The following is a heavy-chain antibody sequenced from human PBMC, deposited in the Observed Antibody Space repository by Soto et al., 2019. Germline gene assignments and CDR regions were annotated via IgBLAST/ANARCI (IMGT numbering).Heavy chain of an antibody. V-gene: IGHV3-74*01. CDR3: ARDPADPYYYYGMDV. Sequence: PGGSLRLSCAASGFTFSSYWMHWVRQAPGKGLVWVSRINSDGSSTSYADSVKGRFTISRDNAKNTLYLQTNGLRAEDTAVYYCARDPADPYYYYGMDVWGQGTTVTVSS. J-gene: IGHJ6*02. CDR1: GFTFSSYW. CDR2: INSDGSST.